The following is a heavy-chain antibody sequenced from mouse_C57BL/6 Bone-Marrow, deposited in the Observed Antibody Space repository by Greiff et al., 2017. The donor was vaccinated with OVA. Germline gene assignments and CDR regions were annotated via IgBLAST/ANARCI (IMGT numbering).Heavy chain of an antibody. Sequence: QVTLKASGPGILQPSQTLSLTCSFSGFSLSTFGMGVGWIRQPAGKGLEWLAHIWWDDDKYYNPALKSQLTISKDTSKNLVFLKIATVDTADTATYYCARYYYGSSYVGFAYWGQGTLVTVSA. J-gene: IGHJ3*01. CDR2: IWWDDDK. D-gene: IGHD1-1*01. CDR3: ARYYYGSSYVGFAY. CDR1: GFSLSTFGMG. V-gene: IGHV8-8*01.